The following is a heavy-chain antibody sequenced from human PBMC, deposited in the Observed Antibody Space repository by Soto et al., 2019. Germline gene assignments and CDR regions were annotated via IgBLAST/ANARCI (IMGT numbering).Heavy chain of an antibody. J-gene: IGHJ5*02. CDR2: IDYSRNN. V-gene: IGHV4-31*03. CDR3: AREEALRIERWFDL. CDR1: GASINSGGYC. D-gene: IGHD2-15*01. Sequence: PSETLSLTCIVSGASINSGGYCWTWIRHHPGKGLEWIGYIDYSRNNFYNPSLKRRITISSDTSNNQFSLNLKSVTAADTAVYYCAREEALRIERWFDLWGQGILVTVSS.